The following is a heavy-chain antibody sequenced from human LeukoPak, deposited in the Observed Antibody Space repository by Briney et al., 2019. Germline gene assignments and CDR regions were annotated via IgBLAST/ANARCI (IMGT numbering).Heavy chain of an antibody. V-gene: IGHV4-34*01. CDR1: GGSLSNYY. Sequence: SETLPLTCAVDGGSLSNYYWSWIRQPPGKGLEWIGEINHSGSTNYNPSLKSRVTISVDTSKNQFSLKLSSVTAADTAVYYCARTYSSGWYVPPYYFDYWGQGTLVTVSS. D-gene: IGHD6-19*01. CDR3: ARTYSSGWYVPPYYFDY. CDR2: INHSGST. J-gene: IGHJ4*02.